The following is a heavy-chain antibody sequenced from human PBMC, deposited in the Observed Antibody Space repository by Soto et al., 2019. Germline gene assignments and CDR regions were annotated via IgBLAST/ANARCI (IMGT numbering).Heavy chain of an antibody. CDR1: GFTFNIYG. J-gene: IGHJ4*02. CDR3: AKDQASGQGSFDS. CDR2: ISYDGSNQ. V-gene: IGHV3-30*18. Sequence: GSLRLSCAASGFTFNIYGMHWVRQAPDKGLEWVALISYDGSNQYFADSVKGRFTISRDNSKNTLFLQMNSLRADDTAVYYCAKDQASGQGSFDSWGQGTLVTVSS.